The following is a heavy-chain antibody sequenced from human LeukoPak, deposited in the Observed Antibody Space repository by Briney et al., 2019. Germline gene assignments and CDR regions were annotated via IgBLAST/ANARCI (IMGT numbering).Heavy chain of an antibody. CDR3: ARDEHQFYHSSTGRFDY. CDR1: GFTFSYYW. D-gene: IGHD2-8*02. CDR2: IIEEASVE. Sequence: PGGALRLSCAASGFTFSYYWMGWVRQAPGKGLEWVANIIEEASVEYYVDSVKGRFTISRDTAKNSLYLQIDSLRAEDTAVYYCARDEHQFYHSSTGRFDYWGQGTLVTV. V-gene: IGHV3-7*04. J-gene: IGHJ4*02.